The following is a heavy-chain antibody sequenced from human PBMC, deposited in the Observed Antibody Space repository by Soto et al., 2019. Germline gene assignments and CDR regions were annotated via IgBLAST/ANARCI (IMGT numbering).Heavy chain of an antibody. CDR3: ARDRGGYDSHNWFDP. V-gene: IGHV1-69*14. CDR2: IIPIFGTA. D-gene: IGHD5-12*01. Sequence: QVQLVQSGAEVKKPGSSVKVSCKASGGTFSSYAISWVRQAPGQGLEWMGGIIPIFGTANYAQKFQGRVPITADKSTSTAYMELKSLRSEETAVDYCARDRGGYDSHNWFDPWGQGTLVTVSS. J-gene: IGHJ5*02. CDR1: GGTFSSYA.